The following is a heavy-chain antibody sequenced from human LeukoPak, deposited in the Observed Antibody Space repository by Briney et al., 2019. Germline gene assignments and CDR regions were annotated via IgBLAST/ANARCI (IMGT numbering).Heavy chain of an antibody. CDR1: GYTFTSYA. V-gene: IGHV1-3*01. D-gene: IGHD2-2*02. J-gene: IGHJ4*02. CDR2: INAGNGNT. Sequence: GASVKVSCKASGYTFTSYAMHWVRQAPGQRLEWMGWINAGNGNTKYSQKFQGRVTITRDTSASTAYMELSSLRAEDTAVYYCAKVPGYCSSTSCYTFDYWGQGTLVTVSS. CDR3: AKVPGYCSSTSCYTFDY.